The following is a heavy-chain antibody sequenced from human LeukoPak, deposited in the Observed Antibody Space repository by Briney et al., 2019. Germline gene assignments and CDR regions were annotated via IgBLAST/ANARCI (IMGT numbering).Heavy chain of an antibody. V-gene: IGHV4-34*01. CDR3: ARVLVYTIFGVVIPKDYMDV. CDR2: INHSGST. D-gene: IGHD3-3*01. J-gene: IGHJ6*03. CDR1: GGSFSGYY. Sequence: SETLSLTCAVYGGSFSGYYWSWIRQPPGKGLEWIGEINHSGSTNYNPSLKSRVTISVDTSKNQFSLRLSSVTAADTAVYYCARVLVYTIFGVVIPKDYMDVWGKGTTVTVSS.